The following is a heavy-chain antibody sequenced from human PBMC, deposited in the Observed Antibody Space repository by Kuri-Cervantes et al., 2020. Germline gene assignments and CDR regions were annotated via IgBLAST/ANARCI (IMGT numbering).Heavy chain of an antibody. CDR3: AKEYCSGGSCYFYYYYYGMDV. CDR2: ISGSGGST. CDR1: GFTFSSYA. Sequence: GESLKISCAASGFTFSSYAMSWVRQAPGKGLEWVSAISGSGGSTYYADSAKGRFTISRDNSKNTLYLQMNSLRAEDTAVYYCAKEYCSGGSCYFYYYYYGMDVWGQGTTVTVSS. V-gene: IGHV3-23*01. D-gene: IGHD2-15*01. J-gene: IGHJ6*02.